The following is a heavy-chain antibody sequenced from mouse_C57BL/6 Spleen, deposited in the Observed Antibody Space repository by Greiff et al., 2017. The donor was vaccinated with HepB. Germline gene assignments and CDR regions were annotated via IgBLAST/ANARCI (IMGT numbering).Heavy chain of an antibody. CDR1: GYTFTSYW. D-gene: IGHD2-3*01. V-gene: IGHV1-7*01. J-gene: IGHJ2*01. Sequence: QVQLQQSGAELAKPGASVKLSCKASGYTFTSYWMHWVKQRPGQGLEWIGYINPSSGYTKYNQKFKDKATLTADKSSSTAYMQLSSLTYEDSAVYYCARWLLRRGYYFDYWGQGTTLTVSS. CDR2: INPSSGYT. CDR3: ARWLLRRGYYFDY.